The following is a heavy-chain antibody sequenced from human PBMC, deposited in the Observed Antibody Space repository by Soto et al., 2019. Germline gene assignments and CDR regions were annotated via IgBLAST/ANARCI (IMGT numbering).Heavy chain of an antibody. Sequence: KTSETLSLTCAVYGGSFSGYYWSWIRQPPGKGLEWIGEINHSGSTNYNPSLKSRVTISVDTSKNQFSLKLSSVTAADTAVYYCARVNRAYCGGDCYSGYFDYWGQGTLVTAPQ. J-gene: IGHJ4*02. CDR1: GGSFSGYY. V-gene: IGHV4-34*01. CDR3: ARVNRAYCGGDCYSGYFDY. D-gene: IGHD2-21*02. CDR2: INHSGST.